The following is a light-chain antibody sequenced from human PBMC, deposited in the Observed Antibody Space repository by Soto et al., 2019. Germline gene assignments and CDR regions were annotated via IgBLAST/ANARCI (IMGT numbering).Light chain of an antibody. CDR1: QGIGVR. Sequence: IQMTQSPSYLSASIGDRVTITCRASQGIGVRLAWFQQKPGKAPQYLIQSASILQSGVPSRFSGSGSGTEFILTINSLQPEDVAIYYCLQVNSFPRTFGQGTKVDI. CDR3: LQVNSFPRT. V-gene: IGKV1-12*01. J-gene: IGKJ1*01. CDR2: SAS.